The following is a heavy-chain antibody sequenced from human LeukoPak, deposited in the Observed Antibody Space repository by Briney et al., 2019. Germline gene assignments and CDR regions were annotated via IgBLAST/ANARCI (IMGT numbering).Heavy chain of an antibody. CDR1: GGSISSSSYY. D-gene: IGHD3-10*01. Sequence: PSETLSLTCTVSGGSISSSSYYWGWIRQPPGKELEWIGSIYYSGSTYYNPSLKSRVTISVDTSKNQFSLKLSSVTAADTAVYYCARSTPITMVRGVTVDYWGQGTLVTVSS. V-gene: IGHV4-39*07. CDR3: ARSTPITMVRGVTVDY. J-gene: IGHJ4*02. CDR2: IYYSGST.